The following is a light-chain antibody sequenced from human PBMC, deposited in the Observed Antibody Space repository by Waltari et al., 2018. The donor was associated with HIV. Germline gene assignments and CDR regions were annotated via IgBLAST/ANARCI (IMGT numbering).Light chain of an antibody. CDR2: KAS. V-gene: IGKV1-5*03. CDR3: QQYNTSSPWT. Sequence: DIQMTQSHSALSASVGDRITITCRASQSISTRLAWYQQKPGKAPKILVYKASSLESGVPPRFSGIGSGTEFTLTINNLQPDDFATYYCQQYNTSSPWTFGQGTKVDI. CDR1: QSISTR. J-gene: IGKJ1*01.